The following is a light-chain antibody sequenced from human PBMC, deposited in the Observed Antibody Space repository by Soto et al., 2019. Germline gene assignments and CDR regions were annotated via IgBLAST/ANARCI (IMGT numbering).Light chain of an antibody. CDR3: QEGYSTPWK. V-gene: IGKV1-39*01. J-gene: IGKJ1*01. Sequence: DIQMTQSPSSLSASVGDRVTVTCRTSHIVATSLNWYQQKTGKAPKLLIYAASNVQSVVPSRFSGSGSGTDFTLTMNSLQTDDFATYYCQEGYSTPWKFGQGTKVDIK. CDR2: AAS. CDR1: HIVATS.